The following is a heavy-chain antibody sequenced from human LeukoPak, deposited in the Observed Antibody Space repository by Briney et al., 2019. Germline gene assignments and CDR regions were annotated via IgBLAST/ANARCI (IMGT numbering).Heavy chain of an antibody. J-gene: IGHJ6*02. V-gene: IGHV3-23*01. D-gene: IGHD2-2*01. CDR1: GFTFSSYA. Sequence: GGSLRLSCAASGFTFSSYAMSWVRQAPGKGLEWVSAISGSGGSTYYADSVKGRFTISRDNSKNTLYLQMNSLRAEDTAVYYCARDIVVVPAANGMDVWGQGTTVTVSS. CDR3: ARDIVVVPAANGMDV. CDR2: ISGSGGST.